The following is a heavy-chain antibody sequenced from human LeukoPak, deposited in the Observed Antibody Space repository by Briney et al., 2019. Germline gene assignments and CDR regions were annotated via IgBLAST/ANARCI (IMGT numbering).Heavy chain of an antibody. CDR1: GGSISTSSYN. CDR2: IDYSGIT. V-gene: IGHV4-39*07. D-gene: IGHD4-17*01. CDR3: ARVVDYGDYSFAFDI. J-gene: IGHJ3*02. Sequence: SETLSLTCTVSGGSISTSSYNWGWVRQPPGKGLEWIGNIDYSGITYYNPSLKSRLTISLDTSKDQFSLKLSSVIVADTAVYYCARVVDYGDYSFAFDIWGQGTMVTVSS.